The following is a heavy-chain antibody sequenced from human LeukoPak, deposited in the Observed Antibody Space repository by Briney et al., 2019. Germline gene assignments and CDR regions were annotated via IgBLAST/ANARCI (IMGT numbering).Heavy chain of an antibody. CDR2: IYYSGST. V-gene: IGHV4-59*11. J-gene: IGHJ5*02. CDR3: ARGVPFDP. D-gene: IGHD1-1*01. Sequence: LETLSLTCTVSGGSISSHYWSWIRQPPGKGLEWIGYIYYSGSTNYNPSLKSRVTISVDTSKNQFSLKLSSVTAADTAVYYCARGVPFDPWGQGTLVTVSS. CDR1: GGSISSHY.